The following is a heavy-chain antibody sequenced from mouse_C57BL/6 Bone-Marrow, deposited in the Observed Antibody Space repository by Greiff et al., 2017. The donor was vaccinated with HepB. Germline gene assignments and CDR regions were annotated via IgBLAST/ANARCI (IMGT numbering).Heavy chain of an antibody. CDR1: GYTFTSYW. V-gene: IGHV1-69*01. Sequence: QVQLQQPGAELVMPGASVKLSCKASGYTFTSYWMHWVKQRPGQGLEWIGEIDPSDSYTNYNQKFKGKSTLTVDKSSSTAYMQLSSLTSEDSAVYDCAWIYYGNGDFDVWGTGTTVTVSS. CDR2: IDPSDSYT. CDR3: AWIYYGNGDFDV. J-gene: IGHJ1*03. D-gene: IGHD2-1*01.